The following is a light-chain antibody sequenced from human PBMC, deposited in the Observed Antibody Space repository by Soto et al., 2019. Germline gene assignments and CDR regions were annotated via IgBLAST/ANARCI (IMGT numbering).Light chain of an antibody. CDR1: SSDVGGYNH. Sequence: QSVLTQPASVSGSPGQSITISCTGTSSDVGGYNHVSWYQQHPDKAPKLMIYEVRNRPSGVSNRFSGSKSGNTASLTISGLQPEDEADYYCSSYTGTSTPVVFGGGTKLTVL. J-gene: IGLJ2*01. CDR3: SSYTGTSTPVV. CDR2: EVR. V-gene: IGLV2-14*01.